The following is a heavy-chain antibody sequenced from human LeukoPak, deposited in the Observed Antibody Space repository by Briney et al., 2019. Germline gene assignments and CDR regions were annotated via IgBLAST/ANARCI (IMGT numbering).Heavy chain of an antibody. V-gene: IGHV4-61*02. D-gene: IGHD4-23*01. Sequence: PSETLSLTCTVSGGSISSGFYYWSWIRQPAGKGLEWIGRIYTTGSTNYNPSLKSRVTISVDTSKNQFSLKLSSVTAADTAVYYCARGDYYGGFDYWGQGTLVTVSS. CDR1: GGSISSGFYY. J-gene: IGHJ4*02. CDR3: ARGDYYGGFDY. CDR2: IYTTGST.